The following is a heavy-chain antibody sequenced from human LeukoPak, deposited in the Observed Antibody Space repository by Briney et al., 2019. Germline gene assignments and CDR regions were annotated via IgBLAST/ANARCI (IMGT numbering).Heavy chain of an antibody. Sequence: ASVKVSCKASGYTFTNYGISWVRQAPGQGLEWMGWISSYNGNTKYAQKFQGRVTMTRDTSTSTVYMELSSLRSEDTAVYYCARALGSSWYDRRYDPWGQGTLVTVSS. J-gene: IGHJ5*02. CDR2: ISSYNGNT. CDR3: ARALGSSWYDRRYDP. V-gene: IGHV1-18*01. D-gene: IGHD6-13*01. CDR1: GYTFTNYG.